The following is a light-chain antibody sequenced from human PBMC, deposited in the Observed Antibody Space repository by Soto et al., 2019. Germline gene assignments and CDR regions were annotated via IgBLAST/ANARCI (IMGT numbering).Light chain of an antibody. CDR3: QQRANWPTLT. CDR1: QSVSSSY. J-gene: IGKJ4*01. CDR2: GAS. V-gene: IGKV3D-20*02. Sequence: EIVWTQSPGTLSLSPGERATLSCRASQSVSSSYLAWYQQKPCQPHRLLIYGASSRATGIPDRFSGSGSGTDFTLTISRLEPEDFAVFYGQQRANWPTLTFGGGTKVDIK.